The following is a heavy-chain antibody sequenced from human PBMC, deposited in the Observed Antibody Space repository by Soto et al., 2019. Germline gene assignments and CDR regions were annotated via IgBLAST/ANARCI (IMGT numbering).Heavy chain of an antibody. V-gene: IGHV3-7*05. CDR2: IKQDGSEK. CDR1: GFPLSSHC. CDR3: ARITSPGYFDS. Sequence: PGGSLRLSCSASGFPLSSHCMTWVRQAPGKGLEWVAYIKQDGSEKYYVDSVMGRFTMSRDNTQSSLSLQMNTLRVEDSAVYYCARITSPGYFDSWGQGTLVTVSS. D-gene: IGHD1-20*01. J-gene: IGHJ4*02.